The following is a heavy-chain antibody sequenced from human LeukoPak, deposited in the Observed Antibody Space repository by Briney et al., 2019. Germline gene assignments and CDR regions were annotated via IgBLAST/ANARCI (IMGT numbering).Heavy chain of an antibody. D-gene: IGHD6-6*01. V-gene: IGHV3-21*01. CDR1: GFTFSSYS. J-gene: IGHJ5*02. CDR2: ISSSSRNI. CDR3: ARDLQSSIPDPVSVP. Sequence: GGSLRLSCAASGFTFSSYSMNWVRQAPGKGLEWVSSISSSSRNIYYADSVKGRFTISRDNAKNSLYLQMNSPRAEDTAVYYCARDLQSSIPDPVSVPWGQGTLVTVSS.